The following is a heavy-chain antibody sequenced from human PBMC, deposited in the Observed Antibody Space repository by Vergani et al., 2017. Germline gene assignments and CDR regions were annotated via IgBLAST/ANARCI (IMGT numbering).Heavy chain of an antibody. CDR2: IYPGDSDT. J-gene: IGHJ5*02. CDR1: GYSFTSYW. Sequence: EVQLVQSGAEVKKPGESLKISCKGSGYSFTSYWIGWVRQLPGKGLEWMGIIYPGDSDTRYSPSFQGQVTISADKSISTAYLQWSSLKASDTAMYYWARQEDNRGDYVGWFDPWGQGTLVTVSS. D-gene: IGHD4-17*01. V-gene: IGHV5-51*01. CDR3: ARQEDNRGDYVGWFDP.